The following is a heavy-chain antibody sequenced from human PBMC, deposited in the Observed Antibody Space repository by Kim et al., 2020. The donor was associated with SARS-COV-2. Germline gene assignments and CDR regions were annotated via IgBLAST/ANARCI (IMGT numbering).Heavy chain of an antibody. D-gene: IGHD3-9*01. CDR2: ISSSGSTI. CDR1: GFTFSDYY. J-gene: IGHJ4*02. CDR3: ARLRYFDWLSATNEYYFDY. Sequence: GGSLRLSCAASGFTFSDYYMSWIRQAPGKGLEWVSYISSSGSTIYYADSVKGRFTISRDNAKNSLYLQMNSLRAEDTAVYYCARLRYFDWLSATNEYYFDYWGQGTLVTVSS. V-gene: IGHV3-11*01.